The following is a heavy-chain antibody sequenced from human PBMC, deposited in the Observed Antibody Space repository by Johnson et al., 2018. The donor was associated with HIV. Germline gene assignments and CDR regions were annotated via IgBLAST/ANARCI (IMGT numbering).Heavy chain of an antibody. CDR1: GFTFSSYG. Sequence: EVQLVESGGGVVQPGKSLRLPCAASGFTFSSYGMHWVRQAPGKGLEWVSGIAWNGATTGYADSVKGRFTISRDNVKKSLYLQMNSLRADDTAMYYCATSTASDALDIWGQGTMVTVSS. CDR2: IAWNGATT. CDR3: ATSTASDALDI. J-gene: IGHJ3*02. D-gene: IGHD1-1*01. V-gene: IGHV3-20*04.